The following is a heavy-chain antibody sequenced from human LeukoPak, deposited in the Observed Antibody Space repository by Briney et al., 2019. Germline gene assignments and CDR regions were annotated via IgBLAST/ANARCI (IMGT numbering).Heavy chain of an antibody. CDR2: INHSGST. D-gene: IGHD6-13*01. Sequence: SETLSLTCAVYGGSFSGYYWSWIRQPPGKGLEWIGEINHSGSTNYDPSLKSRVTISVDTSKNQFSLKLSSVTAADTAVYYCAIHSSSWTNWFDPWGQGTLVTVSS. CDR1: GGSFSGYY. J-gene: IGHJ5*02. V-gene: IGHV4-34*01. CDR3: AIHSSSWTNWFDP.